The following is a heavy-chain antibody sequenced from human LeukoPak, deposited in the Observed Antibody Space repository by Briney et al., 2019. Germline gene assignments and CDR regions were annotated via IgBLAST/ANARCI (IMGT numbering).Heavy chain of an antibody. Sequence: SETLSLTCAVYGGSFSGYYWSWVRQPPGEGLEWIGEINHSGSTNYNPSLKSRVTISVDTSKNQWSLKLTSVTAADTAVYYCARGYGSGNYYPKDYWGQGTLVTASS. CDR3: ARGYGSGNYYPKDY. CDR2: INHSGST. V-gene: IGHV4-34*01. D-gene: IGHD3-10*01. CDR1: GGSFSGYY. J-gene: IGHJ4*02.